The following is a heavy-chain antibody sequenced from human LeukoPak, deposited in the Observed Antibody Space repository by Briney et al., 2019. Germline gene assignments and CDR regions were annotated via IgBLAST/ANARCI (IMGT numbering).Heavy chain of an antibody. CDR2: ISGSGGST. CDR3: AREGSQQLASQMYNWFDP. Sequence: QPGGSLRLSCAASGFTFSSYAMSWVRQAPGKGLEWVSAISGSGGSTYYADSVKGRFTISRDNSKNTLYLQMNSLRAEDTAVYYCAREGSQQLASQMYNWFDPWGQGTLVTVSS. J-gene: IGHJ5*02. D-gene: IGHD6-13*01. CDR1: GFTFSSYA. V-gene: IGHV3-23*01.